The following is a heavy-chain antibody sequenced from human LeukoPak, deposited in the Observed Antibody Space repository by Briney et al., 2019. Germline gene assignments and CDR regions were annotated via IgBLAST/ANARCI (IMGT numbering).Heavy chain of an antibody. CDR2: INTDGSST. V-gene: IGHV3-74*01. D-gene: IGHD6-19*01. CDR3: ASPIAVAGTFFDY. CDR1: GFTFSSYW. J-gene: IGHJ4*02. Sequence: GGSLRLSCAASGFTFSSYWMHWVRQAPGKGLVWVSRINTDGSSTSYADSVKGRFTISRDNAKNTLYLQMNSLRAEDTAVYYCASPIAVAGTFFDYWGQGTLVTVSS.